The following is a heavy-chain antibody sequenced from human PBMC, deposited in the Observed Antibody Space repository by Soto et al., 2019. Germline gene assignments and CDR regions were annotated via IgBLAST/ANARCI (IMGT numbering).Heavy chain of an antibody. D-gene: IGHD6-19*01. V-gene: IGHV1-8*01. CDR1: GYTFTSYD. Sequence: QVQLVQSGAEVKKPGASVKVSCKASGYTFTSYDINWVRQATGQGLEWMGWMNPNSGNTGYAQKFQGRVTMTRNTSINTAYMELSSLRSEDTAVYYCARSVEWLASFDYWGQGTLVNVSS. CDR3: ARSVEWLASFDY. J-gene: IGHJ4*02. CDR2: MNPNSGNT.